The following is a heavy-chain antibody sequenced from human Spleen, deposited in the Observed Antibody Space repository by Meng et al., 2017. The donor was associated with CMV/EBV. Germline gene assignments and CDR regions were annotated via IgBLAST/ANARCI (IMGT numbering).Heavy chain of an antibody. V-gene: IGHV3-74*01. J-gene: IGHJ4*02. CDR3: AKILAATPVSYFDS. CDR1: GFTFSKYW. D-gene: IGHD6-6*01. Sequence: GESLKISCAASGFTFSKYWMHWVRQAPGKGLVWVSRINSDGRSTSNADSVKGRFTISRDNAKNTLYLQMNSLRADDTAVYYCAKILAATPVSYFDSWGQGTLVTVSS. CDR2: INSDGRST.